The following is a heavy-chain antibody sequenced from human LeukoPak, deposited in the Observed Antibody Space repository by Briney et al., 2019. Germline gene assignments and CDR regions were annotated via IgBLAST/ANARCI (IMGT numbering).Heavy chain of an antibody. V-gene: IGHV3-23*01. Sequence: VGSLRLSCAASGFTFSSYAMSWVRQTPGKGLEWVSAILGNGGSTYYADSVKGRFTISRDNSKNTLYLQMNSLRAEDTAVYYCAKDGMSSGSFDYWGQGTLVTVSS. CDR1: GFTFSSYA. D-gene: IGHD6-25*01. J-gene: IGHJ4*02. CDR3: AKDGMSSGSFDY. CDR2: ILGNGGST.